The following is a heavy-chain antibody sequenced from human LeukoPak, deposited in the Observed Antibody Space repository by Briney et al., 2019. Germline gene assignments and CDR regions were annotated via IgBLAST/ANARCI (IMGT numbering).Heavy chain of an antibody. CDR3: ARDLYDSSGYYRDADY. J-gene: IGHJ4*02. CDR1: GYTFTGYY. CDR2: INPNSGGT. Sequence: ASVKVSCKASGYTFTGYYMHWVRQAPGQGLEWMGWINPNSGGTNYVQKFQGRVTMTRDTSISTAYMELSRLRSDDTAVYYCARDLYDSSGYYRDADYWGQGTLVTVSS. D-gene: IGHD3-22*01. V-gene: IGHV1-2*02.